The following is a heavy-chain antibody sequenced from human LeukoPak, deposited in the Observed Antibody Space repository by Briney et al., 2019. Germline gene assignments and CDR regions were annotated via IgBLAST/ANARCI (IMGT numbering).Heavy chain of an antibody. Sequence: SQTLSLTCAISGDSVSSNRAAWNWIRQSPSRGLEWLGRTYFRAKWYNDYAVSVKSRITINPDTSKNQFSLQLNSVTPEDTAVYYCARGESYYYYMDVWGQGITVTVSS. CDR3: ARGESYYYYMDV. CDR1: GDSVSSNRAA. V-gene: IGHV6-1*01. CDR2: TYFRAKWYN. J-gene: IGHJ6*02.